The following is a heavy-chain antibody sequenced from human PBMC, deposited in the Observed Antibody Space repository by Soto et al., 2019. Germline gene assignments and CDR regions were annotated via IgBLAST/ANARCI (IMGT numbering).Heavy chain of an antibody. D-gene: IGHD4-4*01. CDR2: IGTRGRTI. V-gene: IGHV3-48*03. CDR3: ARDPAIYSGKFDYGLDV. CDR1: GFTFSNYE. Sequence: EVQLVESGGGLVQAGGSLRLSCAASGFTFSNYEMNWVRQAPGKGLEWVSYIGTRGRTIYYADSVKGRFTISRDNAKNSLYLQMNSLRAEDTAVYYCARDPAIYSGKFDYGLDVWGQGTTVTVSS. J-gene: IGHJ6*02.